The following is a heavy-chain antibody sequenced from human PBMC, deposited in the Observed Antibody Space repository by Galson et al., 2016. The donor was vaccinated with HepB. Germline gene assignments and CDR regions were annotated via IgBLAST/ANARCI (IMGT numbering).Heavy chain of an antibody. J-gene: IGHJ4*02. D-gene: IGHD3-3*01. CDR1: GGSVSSGSYY. V-gene: IGHV4-61*01. Sequence: SETLSLTCTVSGGSVSSGSYYWSRIRQPPGKGLEWTGYIYYSGSTNYNPSLKSRVTISLDTSKNQFSLRLGSLTAADTAAYYCAREAQITIFGLVIPAHFDYWDQGTLVTVSS. CDR3: AREAQITIFGLVIPAHFDY. CDR2: IYYSGST.